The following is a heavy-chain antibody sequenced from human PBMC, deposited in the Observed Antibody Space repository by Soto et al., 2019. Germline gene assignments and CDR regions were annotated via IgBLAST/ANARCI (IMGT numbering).Heavy chain of an antibody. D-gene: IGHD5-18*01. Sequence: EVQLVESGGGLVQPGGSLRLSCAASGVTVSSNYMSWVRQAPGKGLEWVSVIYSGGSTYYADSVKGRFTISRDNSKNTLYLQMNILRVEDTAVYYCARHGYNYGGGYFDYWGQGTLVSVSS. CDR1: GVTVSSNY. CDR2: IYSGGST. V-gene: IGHV3-66*04. CDR3: ARHGYNYGGGYFDY. J-gene: IGHJ4*02.